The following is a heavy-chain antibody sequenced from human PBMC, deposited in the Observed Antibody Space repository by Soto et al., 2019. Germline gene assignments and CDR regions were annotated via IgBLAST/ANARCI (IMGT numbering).Heavy chain of an antibody. D-gene: IGHD6-6*01. CDR3: ARGRIAARPSFDY. CDR1: GGSISSGGYY. J-gene: IGHJ4*02. V-gene: IGHV4-31*03. Sequence: SETLSLTCTVSGGSISSGGYYWSWIRQRPGKGLEWIGYIYYSGSTYYNPSLKSRVTISVDTSKNQFSLKLSSVTAADTAVYYCARGRIAARPSFDYWGQGTLVTVSS. CDR2: IYYSGST.